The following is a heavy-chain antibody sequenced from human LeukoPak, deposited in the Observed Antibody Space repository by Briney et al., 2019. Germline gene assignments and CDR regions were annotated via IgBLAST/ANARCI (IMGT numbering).Heavy chain of an antibody. V-gene: IGHV1-69*13. D-gene: IGHD4-17*01. Sequence: SVKVSCKASGYTLTGYYMHWVRQAPGQGLEWMGGIIPIFGTANYAQKFQGRVTITADESTSTAYMELSSLRSEDTAVYYCASPIDYGDYFSPPGYWGQGTLVTVSS. CDR2: IIPIFGTA. CDR3: ASPIDYGDYFSPPGY. J-gene: IGHJ4*02. CDR1: GYTLTGYY.